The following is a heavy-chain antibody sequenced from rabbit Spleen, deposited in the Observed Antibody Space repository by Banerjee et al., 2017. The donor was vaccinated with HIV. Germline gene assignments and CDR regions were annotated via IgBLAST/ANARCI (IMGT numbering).Heavy chain of an antibody. D-gene: IGHD2-1*01. CDR3: ARGSATMTMVITGYYLAL. J-gene: IGHJ4*01. CDR2: IYVGDGST. Sequence: QEQVVESGGGLVKPGASLTLTCTASGFSFSSSHWICWVRQAPGKGLECIACIYVGDGSTYYASWVNGRFTISKTSSTTVTLQMTSLTAADTATYFCARGSATMTMVITGYYLALWGPGTLVTVS. V-gene: IGHV1S45*01. CDR1: GFSFSSSHW.